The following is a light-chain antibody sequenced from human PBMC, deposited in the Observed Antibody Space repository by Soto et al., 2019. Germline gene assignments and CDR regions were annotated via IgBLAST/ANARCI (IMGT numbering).Light chain of an antibody. V-gene: IGKV3-11*01. CDR1: QNVDKF. CDR2: DSS. Sequence: EIALTQSPATLSLSPGETATLSCRASQNVDKFLAWYQQRPGQPPRLLIFDSSNRATGVPVRFSGSGSGTVSTLTIGSLEPEDSAVYYCQQRKNWPPITFGQGTRLEIK. J-gene: IGKJ5*01. CDR3: QQRKNWPPIT.